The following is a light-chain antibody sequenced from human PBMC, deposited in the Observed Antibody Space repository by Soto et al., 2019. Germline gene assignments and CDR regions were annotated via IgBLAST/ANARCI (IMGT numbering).Light chain of an antibody. CDR3: QQRSNWPRWT. J-gene: IGKJ1*01. CDR1: QSVSSY. V-gene: IGKV3-11*01. Sequence: ESVLTQSPATLSLSPGERATLSCRASQSVSSYLAWYQQKSGQAPRLLIYDASNRATGIPARFSGSGSGTDFTLTISSLEPEDFAVYYCQQRSNWPRWTFGQGTKVEIK. CDR2: DAS.